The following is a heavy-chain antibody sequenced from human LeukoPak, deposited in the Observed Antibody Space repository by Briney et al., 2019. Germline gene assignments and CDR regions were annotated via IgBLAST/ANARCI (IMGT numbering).Heavy chain of an antibody. J-gene: IGHJ6*02. CDR2: IYTSGST. V-gene: IGHV4-4*07. CDR1: GGSISSYY. D-gene: IGHD6-6*01. CDR3: ARDREDSSSDYYYYGMDV. Sequence: SETLSLTCTVSGGSISSYYWSWIRQPAGKGLEWIERIYTSGSTNYNPSLKSRVTMSVDTSKNQFSLKLSSVTAADTAVYYCARDREDSSSDYYYYGMDVWGQGTTVTVSS.